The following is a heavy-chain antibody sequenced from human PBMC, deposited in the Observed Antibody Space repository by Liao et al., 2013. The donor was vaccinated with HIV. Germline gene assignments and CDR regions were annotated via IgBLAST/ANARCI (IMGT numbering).Heavy chain of an antibody. D-gene: IGHD3-16*01. V-gene: IGHV4-39*07. CDR2: IYYSGTT. J-gene: IGHJ4*02. Sequence: QVQLQESGPGLVKPSETLSLTCTVSGGSISSSNYYWGWIRQPPGKGLEWIGSIYYSGTTYYNPSLKSRVTISVDTSNKQFSLKLSSVTAADTAVYYCASSYWGNLHPRYFDYWGQGTLVTVSS. CDR1: GGSISSSNYY. CDR3: ASSYWGNLHPRYFDY.